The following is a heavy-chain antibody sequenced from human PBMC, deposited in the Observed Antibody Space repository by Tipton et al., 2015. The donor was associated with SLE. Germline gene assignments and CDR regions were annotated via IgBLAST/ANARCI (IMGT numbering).Heavy chain of an antibody. Sequence: TLSLTCTVSGGSISSYYWSWIRQPAGKGLEWIGRIYTSGSNNYNPSLKSGVTMSVDTSKNQFSLKLSSVTAADTAVYYCARAEYYYDSSGPFGYWGQGTLVTVSS. D-gene: IGHD3-22*01. CDR3: ARAEYYYDSSGPFGY. J-gene: IGHJ4*02. CDR1: GGSISSYY. CDR2: IYTSGSN. V-gene: IGHV4-4*07.